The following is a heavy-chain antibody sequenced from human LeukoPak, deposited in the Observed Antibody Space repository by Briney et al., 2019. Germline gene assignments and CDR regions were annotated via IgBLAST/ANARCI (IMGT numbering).Heavy chain of an antibody. D-gene: IGHD6-13*01. CDR2: IKQDGNEK. J-gene: IGHJ4*02. V-gene: IGHV3-7*05. Sequence: GGSLRLSCAASGFTVSSNYMSWVRQAPGKGLEWVANIKQDGNEKYYVDSVKGRFTISRDNAKNSLYLQMNSLRAEDTAVYYCARWSSSSSWYHFDYWGQGTLVTVSS. CDR3: ARWSSSSSWYHFDY. CDR1: GFTVSSNY.